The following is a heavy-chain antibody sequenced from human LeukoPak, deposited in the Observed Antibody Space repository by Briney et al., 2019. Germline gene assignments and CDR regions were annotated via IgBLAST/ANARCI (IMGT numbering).Heavy chain of an antibody. J-gene: IGHJ6*02. CDR3: ARGPSSWIQLWLSYYYGMDV. CDR2: IYDSGST. Sequence: SETLSLTCTVSGGSISSYYWSWIRQPPGKGLEWIGYIYDSGSTNYNPSLKSRVTISVDTSKNQFSLKLSSVTAADTAVYYCARGPSSWIQLWLSYYYGMDVWGQGTTVTVSS. V-gene: IGHV4-59*08. CDR1: GGSISSYY. D-gene: IGHD5-18*01.